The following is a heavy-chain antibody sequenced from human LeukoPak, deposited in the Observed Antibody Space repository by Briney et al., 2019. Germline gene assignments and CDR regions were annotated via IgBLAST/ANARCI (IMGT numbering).Heavy chain of an antibody. CDR3: ARRGVTTGHFDY. CDR1: GGSISCGDYY. CDR2: IYYSGST. J-gene: IGHJ4*02. Sequence: SETLSLTCTVSGGSISCGDYYWGWIRQPPGKGLEWIGSIYYSGSTYYNPSLKSRVTISVDTSKNQFSLKLSSVTAADAAVYYCARRGVTTGHFDYWGQGTLVTVSS. V-gene: IGHV4-39*01. D-gene: IGHD4-17*01.